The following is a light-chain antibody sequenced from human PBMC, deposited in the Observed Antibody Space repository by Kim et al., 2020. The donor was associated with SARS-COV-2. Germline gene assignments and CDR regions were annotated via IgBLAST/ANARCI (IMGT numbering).Light chain of an antibody. Sequence: SASVGDRVTITCQASHDISNYLNWFQQKAGKAPNLLISDASKLQTGVPSRFSGTGFGTDFTLTISSLQPEDIATYYCQQFDDAPYTFGQGTKLEI. CDR2: DAS. CDR1: HDISNY. CDR3: QQFDDAPYT. V-gene: IGKV1-33*01. J-gene: IGKJ2*01.